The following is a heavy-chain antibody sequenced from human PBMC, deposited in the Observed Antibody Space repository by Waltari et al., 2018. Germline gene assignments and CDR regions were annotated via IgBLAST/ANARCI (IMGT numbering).Heavy chain of an antibody. V-gene: IGHV5-51*03. CDR2: IYPGDSDT. CDR1: GYSFTSYW. D-gene: IGHD1-26*01. CDR3: ARRVGAAWNGMDV. J-gene: IGHJ6*02. Sequence: VQLVQSVAAVKKPVASLKLSCKGSGYSFTSYWFGWVGQRPGKGLEWRGIIYPGDSDTRYSPSFQGQVTISADKSISTAYLQWSSLKASDTAMYYCARRVGAAWNGMDVWGQGTTVTVSS.